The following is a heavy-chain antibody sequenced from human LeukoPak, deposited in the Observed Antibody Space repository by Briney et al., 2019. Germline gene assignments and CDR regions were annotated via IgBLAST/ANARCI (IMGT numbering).Heavy chain of an antibody. D-gene: IGHD3-10*01. Sequence: SETLSLTCAVYGGSFSGYYWSWIRQPPGKGLEWIGEINHSGSTIYNPSLKSRVAISVDTSKNQFSLKLSSVTAADTAVYYCARGPRKWVVRGKGGLYYYYGMDVWGKGTTVTVSS. CDR3: ARGPRKWVVRGKGGLYYYYGMDV. CDR2: INHSGST. J-gene: IGHJ6*04. CDR1: GGSFSGYY. V-gene: IGHV4-34*01.